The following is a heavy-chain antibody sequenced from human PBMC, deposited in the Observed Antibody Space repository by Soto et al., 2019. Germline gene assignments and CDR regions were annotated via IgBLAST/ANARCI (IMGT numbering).Heavy chain of an antibody. CDR3: ARAVQLNSYYGMDV. CDR1: GGSFSGYY. V-gene: IGHV4-34*01. D-gene: IGHD6-13*01. CDR2: INHSGST. Sequence: QVQLQQWGAGLLKPSETLSLTCAVYGGSFSGYYWSWIRQPPGKGLEWIGEINHSGSTNYNPSLKSRVTISVDTSKNQFSLKLSSVTAAGAAVYYCARAVQLNSYYGMDVWGQGTTVTVSS. J-gene: IGHJ6*02.